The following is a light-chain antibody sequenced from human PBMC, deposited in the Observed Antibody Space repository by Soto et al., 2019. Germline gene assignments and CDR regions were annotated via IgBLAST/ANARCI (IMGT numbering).Light chain of an antibody. CDR3: QQTYNLPPT. V-gene: IGKV1-39*01. CDR1: QIISTF. Sequence: DIKLTQSPSSLSASVGDRVSITCRTSQIISTFLNWYHHRPGQAPKLLIYSISNLQSGVPSRFSGGGAGTEFTLTISSLQPEDFGSYSCQQTYNLPPTFGGGTRVQIK. J-gene: IGKJ4*01. CDR2: SIS.